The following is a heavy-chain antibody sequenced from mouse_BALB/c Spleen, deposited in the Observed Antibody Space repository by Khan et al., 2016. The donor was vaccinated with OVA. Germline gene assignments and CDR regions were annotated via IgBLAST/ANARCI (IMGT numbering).Heavy chain of an antibody. CDR1: DYTLTDYS. D-gene: IGHD2-12*01. Sequence: QIQLVQSGPELKKPGETVKISCKASDYTLTDYSMHWVKQAPGKGLKWMGWINTETGEPKYADDFKGRFAFSLETSSSTAYLQLNNLKNEDTVIYVCARSYVWYFDVWGAGTTVNVSS. J-gene: IGHJ1*01. CDR3: ARSYVWYFDV. V-gene: IGHV9-2-1*01. CDR2: INTETGEP.